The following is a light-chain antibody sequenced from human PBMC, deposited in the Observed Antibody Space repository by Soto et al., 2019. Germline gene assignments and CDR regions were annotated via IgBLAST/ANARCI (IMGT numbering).Light chain of an antibody. Sequence: EILMTQSPATLSVSPGERATLSCSASQSVSSKLAWAQQKPGQAPRLLIYGASTMATGIPARFSGSGSGTAFTLTISSLLSEEFAVYYCQQYNNWPGLTFGGGTKVEIK. V-gene: IGKV3-15*01. CDR3: QQYNNWPGLT. CDR2: GAS. J-gene: IGKJ4*01. CDR1: QSVSSK.